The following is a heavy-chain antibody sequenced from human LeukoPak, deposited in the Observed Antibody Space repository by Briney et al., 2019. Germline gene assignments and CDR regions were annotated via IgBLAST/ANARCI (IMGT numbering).Heavy chain of an antibody. J-gene: IGHJ6*02. D-gene: IGHD5-18*01. CDR3: ARDFRGYSYVSGMDV. Sequence: ASVKVSCKACGGTFSSYAISWVRQAPGQGLEWMGGIIPIFGTANYAQKFQGRVTITADESTSTAYMELSSLRSEDTAAYYCARDFRGYSYVSGMDVWGQGATVTVSS. V-gene: IGHV1-69*13. CDR2: IIPIFGTA. CDR1: GGTFSSYA.